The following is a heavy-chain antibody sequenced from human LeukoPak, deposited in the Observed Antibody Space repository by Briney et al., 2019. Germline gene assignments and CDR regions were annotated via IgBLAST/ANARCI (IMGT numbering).Heavy chain of an antibody. Sequence: PSETLSLTCTVSGGSISSYYWSWIRQPPGKGLEWIGYIYYSGSTNYNPSLKSRVTMSVDTSKNQFSLKLSSVTAADTAVYYCAREDDCSGSYVCLYYFDYWGQGTLVTVSS. CDR2: IYYSGST. D-gene: IGHD1-26*01. CDR1: GGSISSYY. J-gene: IGHJ4*02. CDR3: AREDDCSGSYVCLYYFDY. V-gene: IGHV4-59*12.